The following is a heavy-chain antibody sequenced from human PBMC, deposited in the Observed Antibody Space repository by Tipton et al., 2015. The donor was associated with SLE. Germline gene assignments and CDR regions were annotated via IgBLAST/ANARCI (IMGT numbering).Heavy chain of an antibody. CDR1: GGSISSYY. D-gene: IGHD2-8*01. CDR3: ARKEWAFDI. Sequence: TLSLTCTVSGGSISSYYWSWIRQTPGKGLEWIGEINHSGSTNYNTSLKSRVTISVDTSKNQFSLKLSSVTAADTAVYYCARKEWAFDIWGQGTMVTVSS. V-gene: IGHV4-34*01. CDR2: INHSGST. J-gene: IGHJ3*02.